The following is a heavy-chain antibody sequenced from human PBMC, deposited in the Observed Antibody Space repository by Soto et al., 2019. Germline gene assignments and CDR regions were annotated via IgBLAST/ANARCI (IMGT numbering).Heavy chain of an antibody. CDR1: GFTFGDYA. V-gene: IGHV3-49*03. Sequence: GGSLRLSCTASGFTFGDYAMSWFRQAPGKGLEWVGFIRSKAYGGTTEYAASVKGRFTISRDDSKSIAYLQMNSLKTEDTAVYYCTRDQVAPSRGGFWSGYSPEASFDYWGQGTLVTVSS. CDR2: IRSKAYGGTT. D-gene: IGHD3-3*01. CDR3: TRDQVAPSRGGFWSGYSPEASFDY. J-gene: IGHJ4*02.